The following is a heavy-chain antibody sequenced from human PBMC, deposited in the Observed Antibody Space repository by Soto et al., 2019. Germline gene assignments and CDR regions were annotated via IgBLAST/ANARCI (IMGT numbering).Heavy chain of an antibody. J-gene: IGHJ6*02. CDR3: ARGGVAAVGRRVPVYYYGMDV. CDR2: ISYDGSNK. D-gene: IGHD6-13*01. Sequence: QVQLVESGGGVVQPGRSLRLSCAASGFTFSSYAMHWVRQAPGKGLEWVAVISYDGSNKYYADSVKGRFTISRDNSKNTLYLQMNSLRAEDTAVYYCARGGVAAVGRRVPVYYYGMDVWGRGTTVTVSS. V-gene: IGHV3-30-3*01. CDR1: GFTFSSYA.